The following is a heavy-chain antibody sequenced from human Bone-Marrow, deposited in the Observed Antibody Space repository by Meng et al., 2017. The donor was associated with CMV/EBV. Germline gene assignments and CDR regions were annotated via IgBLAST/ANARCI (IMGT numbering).Heavy chain of an antibody. CDR2: ISSDGSNE. Sequence: GASLKISCAASGFTFSSYAMHWVRQAPGKGLEWVAVISSDGSNEYYADSVKGRFTISRNNSKNTLYLQMNSLRAEDTAVYYCAKDLQGYCSSNSCLIPYYYYYGMDVWGQGTTVTVSS. D-gene: IGHD2-2*01. CDR1: GFTFSSYA. V-gene: IGHV3-30-3*01. J-gene: IGHJ6*02. CDR3: AKDLQGYCSSNSCLIPYYYYYGMDV.